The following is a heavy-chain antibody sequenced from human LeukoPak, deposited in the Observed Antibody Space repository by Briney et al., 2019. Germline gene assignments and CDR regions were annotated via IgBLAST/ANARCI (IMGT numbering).Heavy chain of an antibody. CDR3: AVAPGDY. Sequence: ASVKVSCKASGYTFTGYYTHWVRQASGQGLEWMGWINPNTGDTHYAQKFQGRVTLTRDTSITTVYMELSRLTSDDTAIFYCAVAPGDYWGQGTLVTVSS. CDR1: GYTFTGYY. CDR2: INPNTGDT. D-gene: IGHD2-21*01. V-gene: IGHV1-2*02. J-gene: IGHJ4*02.